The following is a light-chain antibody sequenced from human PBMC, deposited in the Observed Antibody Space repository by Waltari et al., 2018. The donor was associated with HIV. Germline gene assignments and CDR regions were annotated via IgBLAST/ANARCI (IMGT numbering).Light chain of an antibody. CDR3: MQALQTPLIT. V-gene: IGKV2-28*01. J-gene: IGKJ5*01. Sequence: EPASISCRSSQSLLNSNGFNYLDWYLQKPGQSPRLLIYLASDRAPGVPDRFSGSGSGTDFTLKISRVEAEDVGVYYCMQALQTPLITFGQGTRLEIK. CDR2: LAS. CDR1: QSLLNSNGFNY.